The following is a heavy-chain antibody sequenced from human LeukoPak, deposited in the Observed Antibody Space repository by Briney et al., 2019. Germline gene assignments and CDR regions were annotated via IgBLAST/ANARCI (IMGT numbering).Heavy chain of an antibody. D-gene: IGHD4-17*01. J-gene: IGHJ4*02. Sequence: SVKVSCKASGGTFSNYAISWVRQAPGQGLEWMGGIIPIFGTANYAQKFQGRVTITADKSTSTAYMELSSLRSEDTAVYYCARDLMGDYGDWNFDYWGQGTLVTVSS. CDR2: IIPIFGTA. CDR3: ARDLMGDYGDWNFDY. CDR1: GGTFSNYA. V-gene: IGHV1-69*06.